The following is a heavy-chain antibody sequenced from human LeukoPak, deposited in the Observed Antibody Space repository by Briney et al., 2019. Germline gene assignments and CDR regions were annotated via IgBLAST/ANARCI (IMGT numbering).Heavy chain of an antibody. CDR2: IWSVGSNK. CDR1: GFTFSGYD. J-gene: IGHJ4*02. CDR3: ARDAPSRAVLRFGEGGYFDY. D-gene: IGHD3-10*01. Sequence: WGSLRLSCEASGFTFSGYDMHWVRQAPGKGLEWVAVIWSVGSNKYYADSVKGRFTISRDNSKNTLYLQMNSLRAEDTAVYYCARDAPSRAVLRFGEGGYFDYWGQGTLVTVSS. V-gene: IGHV3-33*01.